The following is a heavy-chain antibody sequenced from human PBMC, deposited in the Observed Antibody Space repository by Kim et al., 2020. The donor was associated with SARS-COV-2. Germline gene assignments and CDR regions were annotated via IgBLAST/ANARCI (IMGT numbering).Heavy chain of an antibody. D-gene: IGHD6-25*01. CDR3: ARDSGGSGWYGMDV. CDR1: GYTFTSYA. CDR2: INTNTGNP. Sequence: ASVKVSCKASGYTFTSYAMNWVRQAPGQGLEWMGWINTNTGNPTYAQGFTGRFVFSLDTSVSTAYLQISSLKAEDTAVYYCARDSGGSGWYGMDVWGQGTTVTVSS. V-gene: IGHV7-4-1*02. J-gene: IGHJ6*02.